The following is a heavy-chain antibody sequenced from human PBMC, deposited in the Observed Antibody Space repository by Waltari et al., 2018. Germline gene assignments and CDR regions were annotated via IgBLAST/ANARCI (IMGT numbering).Heavy chain of an antibody. V-gene: IGHV3-23*01. D-gene: IGHD4-17*01. CDR3: AKADFGDPFWYFDL. CDR2: KTADGRSR. Sequence: EVQLLESGGDLVQPGGSLRLSCAASGFSFSPYPMAWVRQAPGKGGRGVSTKTADGRSRHYADTGKGRFTITRDNSQNTLDLQMNTLRAEDTAVYFCAKADFGDPFWYFDLWGRGTLVTV. CDR1: GFSFSPYP. J-gene: IGHJ2*01.